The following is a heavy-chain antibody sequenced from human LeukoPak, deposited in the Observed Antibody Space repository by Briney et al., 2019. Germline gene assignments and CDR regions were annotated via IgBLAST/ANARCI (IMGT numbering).Heavy chain of an antibody. Sequence: ASVKVSCKASGYTFTSYAMNWVRQAPGQGLEWMGWINTNTGNPTYAQGFTGRFVFSLDTSVSTAYLQISSLKAEDTAVYYCAREPRPMITFGGVIVIPGYYYYYMDVWGKGTTVTVSS. CDR2: INTNTGNP. CDR3: AREPRPMITFGGVIVIPGYYYYYMDV. CDR1: GYTFTSYA. V-gene: IGHV7-4-1*02. D-gene: IGHD3-16*02. J-gene: IGHJ6*03.